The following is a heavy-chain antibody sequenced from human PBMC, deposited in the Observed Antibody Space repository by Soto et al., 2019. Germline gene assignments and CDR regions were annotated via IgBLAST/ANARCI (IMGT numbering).Heavy chain of an antibody. J-gene: IGHJ4*02. D-gene: IGHD1-26*01. Sequence: QVQLVDSGGGVVQPGRSLRLSWAASGFTFSSYGMHWVRQAPGKGLEWVAVISYDGSNKYYADSVKGRFTISRDNSKNTLYLQMNSLRAEDTAVYYCAKDLGGSSLWGQGPLVTVSS. CDR2: ISYDGSNK. CDR3: AKDLGGSSL. CDR1: GFTFSSYG. V-gene: IGHV3-30*18.